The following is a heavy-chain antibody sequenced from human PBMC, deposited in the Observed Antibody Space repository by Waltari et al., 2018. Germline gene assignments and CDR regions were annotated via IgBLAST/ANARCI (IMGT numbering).Heavy chain of an antibody. J-gene: IGHJ4*02. CDR1: GGSISSGDYY. V-gene: IGHV4-30-4*08. D-gene: IGHD3-9*01. Sequence: QVQLQESGPGLVKPSQTLSLTCTVSGGSISSGDYYWSWIRQPPGKGLEWIGYLYYSGSTYYNPSRKSRVTISVDTSKNQFSLKLSSVTAADTAVYYCARDRRDILTGYYHDYWGQGTLVTVSS. CDR2: LYYSGST. CDR3: ARDRRDILTGYYHDY.